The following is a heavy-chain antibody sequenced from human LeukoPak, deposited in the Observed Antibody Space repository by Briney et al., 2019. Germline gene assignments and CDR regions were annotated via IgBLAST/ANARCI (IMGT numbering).Heavy chain of an antibody. CDR1: GYTFDDYD. J-gene: IGHJ4*02. CDR2: ISWNSGSI. V-gene: IGHV3-9*01. CDR3: AKDIAYDSSAFDY. Sequence: GRSLRLSCAASGYTFDDYDMHWVRQAPGKGLEWVSGISWNSGSIGYADSVKGRFTISRDNAKNSLYLQMNSLRAEDTALYYCAKDIAYDSSAFDYWGQGSLVTVSS. D-gene: IGHD3-22*01.